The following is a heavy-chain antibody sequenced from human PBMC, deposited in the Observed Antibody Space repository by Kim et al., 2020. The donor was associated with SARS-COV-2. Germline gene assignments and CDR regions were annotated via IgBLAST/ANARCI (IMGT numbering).Heavy chain of an antibody. J-gene: IGHJ4*02. CDR2: INSGSLYI. Sequence: GGSLRLSCAASGFAFTAYNMNWVRQAPGKGLEWVASINSGSLYIYYADSVKGRFTISRDNAKNSVSLQLTSLRVEDTAVYYCARQNTPRRGSYFDYWGQGALVTVSS. CDR3: ARQNTPRRGSYFDY. D-gene: IGHD3-10*01. CDR1: GFAFTAYN. V-gene: IGHV3-21*01.